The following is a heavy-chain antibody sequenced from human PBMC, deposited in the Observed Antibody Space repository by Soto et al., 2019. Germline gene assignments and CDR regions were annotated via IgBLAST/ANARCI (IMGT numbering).Heavy chain of an antibody. J-gene: IGHJ4*02. D-gene: IGHD2-21*01. CDR2: ISGIGGST. CDR1: GFTFSSYA. CDR3: AKDSRAISPYFFDY. Sequence: GGSLRLSCAASGFTFSSYAMTWVRQAPGKGLEWVSGISGIGGSTYYADSVKGRFTISRDNSKDTVYLQMNSLGAEDTAVYYCAKDSRAISPYFFDYWGQGTLVTVSS. V-gene: IGHV3-23*01.